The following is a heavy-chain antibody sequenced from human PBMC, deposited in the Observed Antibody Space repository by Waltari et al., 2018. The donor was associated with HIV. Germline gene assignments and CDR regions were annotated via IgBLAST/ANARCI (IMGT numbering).Heavy chain of an antibody. CDR3: AKDRGEWIQLWTSPFDY. D-gene: IGHD5-18*01. Sequence: EVQLLESGGGLVQPGGSLRLSCAASGFTFSSYAMSWVGQAPGKGLEWVSAISGRGGSTYYADSVKGRFTISRDNSKNTLYLQMNSLRAEDTAVYYCAKDRGEWIQLWTSPFDYWGQGTLVTVSS. V-gene: IGHV3-23*01. CDR2: ISGRGGST. J-gene: IGHJ4*02. CDR1: GFTFSSYA.